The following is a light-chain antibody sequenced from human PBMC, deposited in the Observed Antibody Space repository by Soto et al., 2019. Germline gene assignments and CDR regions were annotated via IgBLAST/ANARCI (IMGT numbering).Light chain of an antibody. V-gene: IGKV3-15*01. CDR2: GVS. J-gene: IGKJ5*01. Sequence: EIVMKKSLATLSVSPEDRVTMACRASQTIDNTLAWYQRKPGQAPRLLIYGVSTRATGIPARFSGSGSGTEFTLTISSLQSEDFAVYYCQQYNNWPITFGQGTLLEIK. CDR3: QQYNNWPIT. CDR1: QTIDNT.